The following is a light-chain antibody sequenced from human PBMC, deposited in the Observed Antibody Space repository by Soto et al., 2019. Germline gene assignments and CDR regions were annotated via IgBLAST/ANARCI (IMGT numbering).Light chain of an antibody. Sequence: KVMNPSPATLSMSSGGKATLSFRASQSVYSYLAWYQQKPGQAPRLLIYGASTRATGIPARFSGSGSGTEFTLTISSLQSEDFAVYYCQQYTNWPSWTFGQGTKVEIK. J-gene: IGKJ1*01. CDR3: QQYTNWPSWT. V-gene: IGKV3-15*01. CDR2: GAS. CDR1: QSVYSY.